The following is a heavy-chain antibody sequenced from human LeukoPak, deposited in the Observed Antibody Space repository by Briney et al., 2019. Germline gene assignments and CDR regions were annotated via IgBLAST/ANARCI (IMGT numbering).Heavy chain of an antibody. J-gene: IGHJ4*02. D-gene: IGHD6-6*01. Sequence: GGSLRLSCAASGFTFSSYAMSWVRQAPGKGLEWVSAISGSGGSTYYADSVKGRFTISRDNSKNTLYLQMNSLRAEDTAVYYCAKVTSSIAARPLYYFDYWGQGTLVTVSS. CDR3: AKVTSSIAARPLYYFDY. CDR2: ISGSGGST. V-gene: IGHV3-23*01. CDR1: GFTFSSYA.